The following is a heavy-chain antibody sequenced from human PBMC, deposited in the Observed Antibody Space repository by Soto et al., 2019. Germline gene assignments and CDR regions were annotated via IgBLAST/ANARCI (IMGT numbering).Heavy chain of an antibody. CDR3: ARGGTSTTYWGLFYN. J-gene: IGHJ4*02. D-gene: IGHD7-27*01. CDR1: GFTFSLYS. Sequence: GGSLSLSCAASGFTFSLYSMIWVRQAPGKGLEWVSSISSSSSYIYSADSLKGRITISRDNAKNSLYLQMNSLRAEDTAVYYCARGGTSTTYWGLFYNWGQGTLVTVSS. CDR2: ISSSSSYI. V-gene: IGHV3-21*01.